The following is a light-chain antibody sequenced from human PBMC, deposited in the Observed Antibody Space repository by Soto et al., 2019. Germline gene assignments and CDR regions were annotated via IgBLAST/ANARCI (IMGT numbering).Light chain of an antibody. CDR1: ALPKQY. CDR3: QSADSSGTFV. Sequence: SYELTQPPSVSVSPGQTARITCSGDALPKQYAYWYQQKPGQAPVLVIYKDSERPSGIPERFSGSSSGTTVTLTISGVQAEDVADYYCQSADSSGTFVFGGGTTLTVL. CDR2: KDS. V-gene: IGLV3-25*03. J-gene: IGLJ2*01.